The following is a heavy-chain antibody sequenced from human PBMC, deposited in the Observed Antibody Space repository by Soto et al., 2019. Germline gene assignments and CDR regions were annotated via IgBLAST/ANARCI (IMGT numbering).Heavy chain of an antibody. D-gene: IGHD3-22*01. J-gene: IGHJ3*01. V-gene: IGHV4-59*01. Sequence: QVQLQESGPGLVKPSETLSLTCTVSGGSISSYYWSWIRQPPDKGLEWIGYFYYGGSTNYNPSLKNRVTISIDTSKNQFSLRVFSVNAADTAVYYCAGAYSSVAFDVWGQGTMVTVSS. CDR1: GGSISSYY. CDR3: AGAYSSVAFDV. CDR2: FYYGGST.